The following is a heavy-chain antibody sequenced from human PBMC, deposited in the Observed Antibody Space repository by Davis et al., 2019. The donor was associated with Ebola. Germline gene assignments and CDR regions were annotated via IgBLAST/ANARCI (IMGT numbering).Heavy chain of an antibody. V-gene: IGHV3-7*03. CDR1: GFTFSSYA. Sequence: GGSLRLSCAASGFTFSSYAMTWARQVPGKGLEWVANIKQDGSEKYYVDSVKGRFTISRDNAKNSLYLQMNSLRAEDTGIYYCARSVDTPVVPYFDYWGQGALVTVSS. D-gene: IGHD5-18*01. J-gene: IGHJ4*02. CDR3: ARSVDTPVVPYFDY. CDR2: IKQDGSEK.